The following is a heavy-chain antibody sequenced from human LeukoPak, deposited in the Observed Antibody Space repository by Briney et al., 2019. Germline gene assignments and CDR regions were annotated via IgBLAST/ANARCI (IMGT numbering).Heavy chain of an antibody. J-gene: IGHJ6*02. CDR2: INPNSGGT. CDR1: GYTFTGYY. CDR3: ARGSGYYDFWSGSPDV. D-gene: IGHD3-3*01. Sequence: EASVKVSCKASGYTFTGYYMHWVRQAPGQGLEWMGWINPNSGGTNYAQKFQGRVTMTRDTSISTAYMELSRLRSEDTAVYYCARGSGYYDFWSGSPDVWGQGTTVTVSS. V-gene: IGHV1-2*02.